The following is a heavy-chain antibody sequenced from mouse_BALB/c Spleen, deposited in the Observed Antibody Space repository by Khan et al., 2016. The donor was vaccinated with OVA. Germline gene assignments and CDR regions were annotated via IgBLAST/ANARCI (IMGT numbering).Heavy chain of an antibody. D-gene: IGHD1-1*01. J-gene: IGHJ1*01. CDR3: ATYGWWD. CDR2: ISSGSSPI. Sequence: EVELVESGGGLVQPGGSRKLSCAASGFTFSSFGMHWVRQAPAKGPERVAYISSGSSPIYYADTVKGRFPISRANPKNTLFLQLTSVKSEDTAMYYCATYGWWDGGAGTTVTVAS. V-gene: IGHV5-17*02. CDR1: GFTFSSFG.